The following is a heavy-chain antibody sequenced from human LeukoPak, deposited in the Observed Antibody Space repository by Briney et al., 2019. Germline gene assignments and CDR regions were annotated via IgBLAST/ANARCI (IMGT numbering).Heavy chain of an antibody. V-gene: IGHV1-69*05. CDR2: IIPIFGTA. CDR1: GGTFISYA. Sequence: SVKVSCKASGGTFISYAISWVRQAPGQGLEWMGGIIPIFGTANYAQKFQGRVTITTDESTSTAYMELSSLRSEDTAVYYCARGEAITGTPDYWGQGTLVTVSS. J-gene: IGHJ4*02. CDR3: ARGEAITGTPDY. D-gene: IGHD1-20*01.